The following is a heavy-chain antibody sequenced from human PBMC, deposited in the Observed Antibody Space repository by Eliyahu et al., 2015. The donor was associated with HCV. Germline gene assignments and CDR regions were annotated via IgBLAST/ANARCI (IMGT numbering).Heavy chain of an antibody. CDR3: ARLIDSSSQQYYYYGMDV. J-gene: IGHJ6*02. CDR1: ACSLSSCIYY. Sequence: VKPSETLSLTCSVSACSLSSCIYYWGWLRXXPGKGLEWXWSIYYSGITYYNPSLNXRVTISVDTSKNQFSLKLSSVTAADTAVYYCARLIDSSSQQYYYYGMDVWGQGTTVTVSS. CDR2: IYYSGIT. D-gene: IGHD1-1*01. V-gene: IGHV4-39*01.